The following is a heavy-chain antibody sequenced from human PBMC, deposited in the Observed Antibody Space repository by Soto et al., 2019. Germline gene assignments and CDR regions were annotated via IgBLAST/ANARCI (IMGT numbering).Heavy chain of an antibody. J-gene: IGHJ5*02. CDR3: ARVLRGVVNWFDP. CDR1: GYTFTSYG. Sequence: QGQLVQSGAEVKKPGASVKVSCKASGYTFTSYGISWVRQAPGQGLEWMGWISAKKGNTKYAQKFQGRLTLTTDTSTSTAYMELKSLGYDDTAVYYCARVLRGVVNWFDPWGQGTLVTVSS. D-gene: IGHD3-10*01. CDR2: ISAKKGNT. V-gene: IGHV1-18*04.